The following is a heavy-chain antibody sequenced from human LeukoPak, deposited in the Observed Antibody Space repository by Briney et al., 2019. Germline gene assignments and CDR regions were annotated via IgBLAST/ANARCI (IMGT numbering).Heavy chain of an antibody. J-gene: IGHJ4*02. CDR2: INSDGSST. CDR3: AKGGATVIDY. CDR1: GFTFSNYW. Sequence: RPGGSLRLPCAASGFTFSNYWMHWVRQAPGKGLVWVSRINSDGSSTTSADSVKGRFTISRDNAKNTLYLQMNSLRAEDTAVYYCAKGGATVIDYWGQGTLVTVSS. V-gene: IGHV3-74*01. D-gene: IGHD4-17*01.